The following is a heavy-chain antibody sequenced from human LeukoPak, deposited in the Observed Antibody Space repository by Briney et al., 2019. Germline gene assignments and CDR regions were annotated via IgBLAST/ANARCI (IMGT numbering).Heavy chain of an antibody. V-gene: IGHV1-46*01. J-gene: IGHJ4*02. CDR3: ARVEAAAGDFDY. CDR2: INPSGGST. D-gene: IGHD6-13*01. Sequence: GASVKVSCKASGYTFTGYYMHWVRQAPGQGLEWMGIINPSGGSTSYAQKFQGRVTMTRDMSTSTVYMELSSLRSEDTAVYYCARVEAAAGDFDYWGQGTLVTVSS. CDR1: GYTFTGYY.